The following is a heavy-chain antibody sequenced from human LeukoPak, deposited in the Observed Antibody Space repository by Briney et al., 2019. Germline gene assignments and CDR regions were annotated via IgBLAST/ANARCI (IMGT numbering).Heavy chain of an antibody. J-gene: IGHJ4*02. CDR1: GYSISSGYY. Sequence: SETLSLTCTVSGYSISSGYYWGWIRQPPGKGLEWIGSIYHSGSTYYNPSLKSRVTISVDTSKNQFSLKLSSVTATDTAVYYCARVGSGSLNFDYWGQGTLVTVSS. CDR3: ARVGSGSLNFDY. V-gene: IGHV4-38-2*02. D-gene: IGHD3-10*01. CDR2: IYHSGST.